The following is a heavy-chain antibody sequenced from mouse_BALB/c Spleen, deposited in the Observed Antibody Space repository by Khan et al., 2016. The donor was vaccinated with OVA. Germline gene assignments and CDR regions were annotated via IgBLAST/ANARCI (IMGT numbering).Heavy chain of an antibody. CDR1: GFNIKDYY. Sequence: EVQLQESGAELVRPGALVNLSCQASGFNIKDYYMHWVKQRPEQGLEWIGWIDPENGNTIYDPKFQGKASITSDPSSNTAYLQISSLTSEDTAIYDCARYGYSPWLAYWGQGTLVTVSA. CDR3: ARYGYSPWLAY. J-gene: IGHJ3*01. CDR2: IDPENGNT. D-gene: IGHD2-2*01. V-gene: IGHV14-1*02.